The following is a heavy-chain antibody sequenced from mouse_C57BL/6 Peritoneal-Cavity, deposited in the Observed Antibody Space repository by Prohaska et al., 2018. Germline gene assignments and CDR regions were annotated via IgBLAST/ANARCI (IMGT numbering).Heavy chain of an antibody. J-gene: IGHJ1*03. CDR1: EFTFSDYS. CDR3: ARGGELGRYFDV. V-gene: IGHV5-16*01. Sequence: EVKLVESEGGLVQPGRSMKLSCTASEFTFSDYSMACVRQVPETGLEWVANINYDGSSTYYLDSLKSRFIISRDNAKNILYLQMSSLKSEDTATYYCARGGELGRYFDVWGTGTTVTVSS. CDR2: INYDGSST. D-gene: IGHD4-1*01.